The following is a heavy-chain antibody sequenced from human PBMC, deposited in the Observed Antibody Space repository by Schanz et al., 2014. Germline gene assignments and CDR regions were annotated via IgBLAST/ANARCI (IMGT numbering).Heavy chain of an antibody. V-gene: IGHV3-7*03. CDR3: AKDDVWASGSYYDY. CDR2: IKQDESER. Sequence: EVQLVESGGGLVQPGGSLRLSCAVSGFTVNTNYMSWVRQAPGKGLEWVANIKQDESERSYVDSVRGRFTISRDNAKNSLYLQLNSLTAEDTAVYYCAKDDVWASGSYYDYWGQGTLVTVSS. J-gene: IGHJ4*02. D-gene: IGHD3-10*01. CDR1: GFTVNTNY.